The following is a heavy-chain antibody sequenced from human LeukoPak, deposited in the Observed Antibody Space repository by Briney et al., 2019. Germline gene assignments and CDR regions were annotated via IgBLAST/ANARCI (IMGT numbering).Heavy chain of an antibody. CDR3: ARGDVVGVTAF. V-gene: IGHV1-2*06. CDR2: IDPDSGET. J-gene: IGHJ4*02. CDR1: GYIFTGYY. Sequence: ASVKVSCKTSGYIFTGYYMHWVRQAPGQGLEWVGRIDPDSGETNYAQKFQGRVTMTRDTSISTAYMEVSGLTSDDTAVYYCARGDVVGVTAFWGQGALVTVSS. D-gene: IGHD1-26*01.